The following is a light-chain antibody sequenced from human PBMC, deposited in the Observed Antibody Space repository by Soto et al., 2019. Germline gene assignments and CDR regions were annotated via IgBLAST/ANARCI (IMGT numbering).Light chain of an antibody. J-gene: IGKJ5*01. CDR2: SAS. Sequence: SLSPVTLSLSPGERATLSCRASQSVSSTLAWYQQKPGQAPRLLIQSASNSASGIPVRSSGSGSGTGFTLTISSLEPEDFAVYYCQRRNNYPPGITFGQGTRLDIK. CDR1: QSVSST. V-gene: IGKV3-11*01. CDR3: QRRNNYPPGIT.